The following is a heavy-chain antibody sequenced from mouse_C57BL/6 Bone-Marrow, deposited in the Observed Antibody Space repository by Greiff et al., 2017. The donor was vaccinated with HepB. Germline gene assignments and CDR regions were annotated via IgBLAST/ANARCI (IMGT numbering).Heavy chain of an antibody. J-gene: IGHJ4*01. D-gene: IGHD1-1*01. CDR3: ARGTTVVAPGFMDY. V-gene: IGHV14-2*01. CDR1: GFNIKDYY. CDR2: IDPEDGEP. Sequence: VQLQQSGAELVKPGASVKLSCTASGFNIKDYYMHWVKQRTEQGLEWIGRIDPEDGEPKYAPKFQGKATITADTSSNTAYLQLSSLTSEDTAVYYCARGTTVVAPGFMDYWGQGTSVTVSS.